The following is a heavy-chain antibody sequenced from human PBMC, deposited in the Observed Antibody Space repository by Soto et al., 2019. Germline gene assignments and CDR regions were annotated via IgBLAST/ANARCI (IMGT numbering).Heavy chain of an antibody. Sequence: ASVKVSCKASGYTFTSYYMHWVRQAPGQGLEWMGIINPSGGSTSYAQKFQGRVTMTRDTSTSTVYMELSSLKSKDTAENYCARGVYGGNYYYLDYWGQGTLVTVSS. J-gene: IGHJ4*02. CDR1: GYTFTSYY. CDR3: ARGVYGGNYYYLDY. CDR2: INPSGGST. D-gene: IGHD4-17*01. V-gene: IGHV1-46*01.